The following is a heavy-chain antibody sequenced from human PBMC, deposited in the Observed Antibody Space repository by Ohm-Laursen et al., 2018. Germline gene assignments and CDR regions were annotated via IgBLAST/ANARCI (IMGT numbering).Heavy chain of an antibody. CDR1: GGSISGYY. J-gene: IGHJ4*02. Sequence: SETLSLTCTVSGGSISGYYWSWIRQPAGKGLQWIGRIHTSGSTNYNPSLKSRVTMSADTSKNQFSLKLSSVTAADTAAYYCARLYSSTYPGDYWGQGTLVTVSS. CDR3: ARLYSSTYPGDY. CDR2: IHTSGST. V-gene: IGHV4-4*07. D-gene: IGHD2-2*01.